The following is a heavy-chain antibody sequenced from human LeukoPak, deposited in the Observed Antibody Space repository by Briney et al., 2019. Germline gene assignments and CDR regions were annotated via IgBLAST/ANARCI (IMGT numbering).Heavy chain of an antibody. V-gene: IGHV4-59*01. J-gene: IGHJ4*02. CDR1: DGSISSDY. CDR2: IYYSGST. Sequence: SETLSLTCTVSDGSISSDYWSWIRQPPGKGLEWIGYIYYSGSTNYNPSLKSRVTISVDTSKNQFSLKLSSVTAADTAVYYCARASLRYFDWLPDYWGQGTLVTVSS. D-gene: IGHD3-9*01. CDR3: ARASLRYFDWLPDY.